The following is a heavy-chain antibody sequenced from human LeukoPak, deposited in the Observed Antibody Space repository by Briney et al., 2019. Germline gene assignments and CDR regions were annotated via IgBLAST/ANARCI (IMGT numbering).Heavy chain of an antibody. V-gene: IGHV1-69*13. CDR1: GGTFSTYA. Sequence: ASVKVSCKAYGGTFSTYAISWVRQAPGQGLEWMGGIIPIFGTANYAQKFQGRVTITADEFTRTAYVEVSSLRSEDTAVYYCARDASSETTMVSAFDIWGQGTMVTVSS. D-gene: IGHD5-18*01. CDR2: IIPIFGTA. CDR3: ARDASSETTMVSAFDI. J-gene: IGHJ3*02.